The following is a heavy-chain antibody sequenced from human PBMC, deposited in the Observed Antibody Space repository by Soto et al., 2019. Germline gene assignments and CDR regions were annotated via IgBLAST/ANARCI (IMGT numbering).Heavy chain of an antibody. D-gene: IGHD2-2*01. Sequence: WIRQSPGKGLEWIGYISHSGLRHYRASLQSRLTMSVETSKNQFSLNLTSVTAADTAIYYCATSNTTCPGCYSWGQGTLVTLSS. CDR2: ISHSGLR. J-gene: IGHJ5*02. CDR3: ATSNTTCPGCYS. V-gene: IGHV4-59*01.